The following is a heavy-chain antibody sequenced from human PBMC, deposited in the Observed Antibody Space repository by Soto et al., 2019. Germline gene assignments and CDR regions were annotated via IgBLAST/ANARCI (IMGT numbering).Heavy chain of an antibody. CDR2: ITGSGDYT. CDR3: ARDHMMTSHFDC. V-gene: IGHV3-21*01. CDR1: GFTFSSHT. D-gene: IGHD3-16*01. J-gene: IGHJ4*02. Sequence: GGSLRLSCAASGFTFSSHTMNWVRQAPGKGLEWVSTITGSGDYTYYPDSLKGRFTVSRDNAKNSLYLQMDSLRVEDTAVYYCARDHMMTSHFDCWRQGTLVTVSS.